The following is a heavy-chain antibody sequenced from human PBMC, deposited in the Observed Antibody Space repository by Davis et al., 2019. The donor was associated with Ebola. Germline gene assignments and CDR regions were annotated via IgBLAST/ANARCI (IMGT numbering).Heavy chain of an antibody. CDR1: GFTFSNFC. Sequence: GESLKISCAGSGFTFSNFCMNWVRQAPGKALEWVSYITSSNKIFYADSVKGRFTISRDNAKNSLYLQMNSLTDEDTAVYYCARHRLRFDMIVVGAFDIWGQGTMVTVFS. CDR3: ARHRLRFDMIVVGAFDI. V-gene: IGHV3-69-1*01. CDR2: ITSSNKI. J-gene: IGHJ3*02. D-gene: IGHD3-22*01.